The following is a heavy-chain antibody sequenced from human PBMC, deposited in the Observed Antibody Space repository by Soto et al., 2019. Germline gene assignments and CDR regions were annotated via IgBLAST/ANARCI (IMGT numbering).Heavy chain of an antibody. J-gene: IGHJ6*03. CDR3: AKAKDCDDLYYYSYMDG. CDR2: ISGSGGST. V-gene: IGHV3-23*01. Sequence: EVQLLESGGGLVQPGGSLRLSCAASGFTFSSYAMSWVRQAPGKGLEWVSAISGSGGSTYYADSVKGRFTISRDNSKNTLYLQMNSLRAEDTAVYYCAKAKDCDDLYYYSYMDGWGKGTTVTVSS. CDR1: GFTFSSYA. D-gene: IGHD2-21*01.